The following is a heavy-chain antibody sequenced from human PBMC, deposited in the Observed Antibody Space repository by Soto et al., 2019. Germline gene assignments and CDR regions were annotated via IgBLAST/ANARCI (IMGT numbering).Heavy chain of an antibody. V-gene: IGHV3-30-3*01. CDR2: ISYDGSNK. Sequence: GGSLRLSCAASGFTFSSYAMHWVRQAPGKGLEWVAVISYDGSNKYYADSVKGRFTISRDNSKNTLYLQMNSLRAEDTAVYYCARDTYSSGWSPLDYWGQGTLVTVSS. CDR1: GFTFSSYA. CDR3: ARDTYSSGWSPLDY. D-gene: IGHD6-19*01. J-gene: IGHJ4*02.